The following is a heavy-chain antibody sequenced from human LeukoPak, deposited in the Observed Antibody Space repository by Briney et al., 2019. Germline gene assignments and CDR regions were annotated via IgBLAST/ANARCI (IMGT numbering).Heavy chain of an antibody. CDR3: ARGDFDWLLAREDYYMDV. Sequence: GGSLRLPCAASGFTFDSYRMNWVRQAPGKGLEWVSSIHSKSSYIYYADSVKGRFTISRDNAKNSLYLQMNSLRAEDTAVYYCARGDFDWLLAREDYYMDVWGKGTTVTISS. CDR2: IHSKSSYI. D-gene: IGHD3-9*01. CDR1: GFTFDSYR. J-gene: IGHJ6*03. V-gene: IGHV3-21*01.